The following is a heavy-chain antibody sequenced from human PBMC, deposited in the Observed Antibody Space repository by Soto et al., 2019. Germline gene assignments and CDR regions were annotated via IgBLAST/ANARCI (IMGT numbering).Heavy chain of an antibody. CDR1: GGSISSSSYY. D-gene: IGHD2-2*01. V-gene: IGHV4-39*01. CDR2: IYYSGST. CDR3: ARLEVVPAAPGGAFDI. Sequence: SETLSLTCTVSGGSISSSSYYWGWIRQPPGKGLEWIGSIYYSGSTYYNPSLKSRVTISVDTSKNQFSLKLSSVTAADTAVYYCARLEVVPAAPGGAFDIWGQGTMVT. J-gene: IGHJ3*02.